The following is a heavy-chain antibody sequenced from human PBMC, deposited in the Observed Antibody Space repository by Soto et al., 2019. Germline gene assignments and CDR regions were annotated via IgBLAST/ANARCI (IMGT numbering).Heavy chain of an antibody. CDR1: GFTFSDYY. V-gene: IGHV3-11*05. D-gene: IGHD6-13*01. Sequence: QVQLVESGGGLVKPGGSLRLSCAASGFTFSDYYMSWIRQAPGKGLEWVSYIDSSSSYTNYADSVKGRFTISRDNANNSLYRQMNSLRAEDTAVYYCARIIAAAGGRRYFDLWGRGTLVTVSS. CDR3: ARIIAAAGGRRYFDL. CDR2: IDSSSSYT. J-gene: IGHJ2*01.